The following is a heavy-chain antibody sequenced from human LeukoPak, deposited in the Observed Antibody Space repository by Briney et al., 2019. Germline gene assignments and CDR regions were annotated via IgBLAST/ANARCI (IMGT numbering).Heavy chain of an antibody. Sequence: GGSLRLSCAASGFTFSTSWMHWVRQAPGKGLVWVSRINGDGSTTGYADSVKGRFTISRDNTKNTLYLQMNSLRAEDTAVYYCAKALALGYCSSTSCYTYYYGMDVWGQGTTVTVSS. D-gene: IGHD2-2*02. CDR2: INGDGSTT. V-gene: IGHV3-74*01. J-gene: IGHJ6*02. CDR3: AKALALGYCSSTSCYTYYYGMDV. CDR1: GFTFSTSW.